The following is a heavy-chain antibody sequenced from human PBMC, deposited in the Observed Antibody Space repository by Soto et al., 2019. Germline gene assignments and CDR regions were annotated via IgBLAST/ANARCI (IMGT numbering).Heavy chain of an antibody. Sequence: QVVLVESGGGVVQPGRALRLSCAASGFDFTNDGMLWVRQAPGKGLEWVALISFDGTTIYYGDYVKGRFTISRDNSKNTLFLQMNSLRPEETGVYYCAKGQGGSPPGGMHVWGQGTTVTDSS. CDR1: GFDFTNDG. V-gene: IGHV3-30*18. D-gene: IGHD3-10*01. CDR3: AKGQGGSPPGGMHV. CDR2: ISFDGTTI. J-gene: IGHJ6*02.